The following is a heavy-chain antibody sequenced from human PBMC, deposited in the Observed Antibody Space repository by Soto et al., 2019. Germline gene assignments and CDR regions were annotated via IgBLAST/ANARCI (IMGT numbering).Heavy chain of an antibody. CDR3: ARSTGSYYVWFDP. V-gene: IGHV1-3*01. CDR1: GYTFTSYA. D-gene: IGHD1-26*01. J-gene: IGHJ5*02. CDR2: INAGNGNT. Sequence: QVQLVQSGAEVKKPGASVKVSCKASGYTFTSYAMHWVRQAPGQRLEWMGWINAGNGNTKYSQKFQGRVTITRDTFASTAYMELSSLRSEDTAVYYCARSTGSYYVWFDPWGQGTLVTVSS.